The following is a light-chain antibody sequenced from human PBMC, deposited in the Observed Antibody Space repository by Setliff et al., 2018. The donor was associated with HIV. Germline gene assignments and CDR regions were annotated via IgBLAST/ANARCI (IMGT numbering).Light chain of an antibody. V-gene: IGKV3-15*01. CDR3: QQYNNWPPLT. Sequence: EIVMTQSPATLSVSPGERATLSCRASQSVSSNLAWYQQKPGQAPRLLIYGASTRATGIPARFNGSGSGTEFTLTISSLQSEDFAVYYCQQYNNWPPLTFGGGTKVDIK. CDR1: QSVSSN. CDR2: GAS. J-gene: IGKJ4*01.